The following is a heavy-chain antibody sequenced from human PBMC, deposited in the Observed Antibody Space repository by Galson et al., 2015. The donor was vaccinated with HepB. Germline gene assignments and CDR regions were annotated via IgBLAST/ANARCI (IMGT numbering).Heavy chain of an antibody. V-gene: IGHV3-23*01. CDR1: GFIFGTYA. Sequence: SLRLSCAASGFIFGTYAMSWVRQAPGKGLDWVSAISGGGDNTHYADSVKGRFTISRDNSKNTLYLQMNSLRAEDTAIYYCAKDPRGSIAVPSYYFDYWGQGILVTVSS. D-gene: IGHD6-19*01. J-gene: IGHJ4*02. CDR2: ISGGGDNT. CDR3: AKDPRGSIAVPSYYFDY.